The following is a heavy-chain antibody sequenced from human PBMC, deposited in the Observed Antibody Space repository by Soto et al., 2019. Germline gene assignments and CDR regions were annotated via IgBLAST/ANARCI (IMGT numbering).Heavy chain of an antibody. J-gene: IGHJ6*02. D-gene: IGHD5-12*01. CDR3: ARESLAKSGYEGHYYYYYGMDV. CDR1: GYTFTSYG. V-gene: IGHV1-18*01. Sequence: ASVKVSCKASGYTFTSYGISWVRQAPGQGLEWMGWISAYNGNTNYAQKLQGRVTMTTDTSTSTAYMELRSLRSDDTAVYYCARESLAKSGYEGHYYYYYGMDVWGQGTTVTVSS. CDR2: ISAYNGNT.